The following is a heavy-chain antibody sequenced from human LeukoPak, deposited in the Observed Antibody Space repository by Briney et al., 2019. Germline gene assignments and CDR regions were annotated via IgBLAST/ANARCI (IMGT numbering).Heavy chain of an antibody. V-gene: IGHV1-2*02. Sequence: ASVKVSCKASGYTFTGYYMHWVRQAPGQGLEWMGWINPNSGGTNYAQKFQGRVTMTRDTSISTAYMELSRLRSDDTAVYYCARASVDTAMDEYFQHWGRGTLVTVSS. CDR2: INPNSGGT. CDR3: ARASVDTAMDEYFQH. J-gene: IGHJ1*01. D-gene: IGHD5-18*01. CDR1: GYTFTGYY.